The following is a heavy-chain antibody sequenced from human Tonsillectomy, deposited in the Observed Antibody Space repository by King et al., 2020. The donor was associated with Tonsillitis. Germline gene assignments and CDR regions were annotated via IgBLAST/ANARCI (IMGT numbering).Heavy chain of an antibody. Sequence: QLVQSGAEVKKPGSSVKVSCKASGGTFSSYAINWVRQAPGQGLEWMGGIIPMFGTANYAQKLQGRVTLTADESTSTAYMELSSLRSEDTAVFYCARGNKAYYYMDVWGQGTTVTVSS. CDR3: ARGNKAYYYMDV. CDR1: GGTFSSYA. CDR2: IIPMFGTA. V-gene: IGHV1-69*12. D-gene: IGHD1/OR15-1a*01. J-gene: IGHJ6*03.